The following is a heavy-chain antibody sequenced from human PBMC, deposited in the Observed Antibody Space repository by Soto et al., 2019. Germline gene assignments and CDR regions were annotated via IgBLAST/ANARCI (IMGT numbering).Heavy chain of an antibody. CDR3: AYRTGFDY. J-gene: IGHJ4*02. CDR1: GFTFSTYD. Sequence: PGGALRLSCAASGFTFSTYDMSWVRQAPWKGLEWVSTIAASGRNADYADSVKGRFTISRDSSKNTLYLRMNSLIAEDTAVYYCAYRTGFDYWGQGARVTVSS. V-gene: IGHV3-23*01. CDR2: IAASGRNA.